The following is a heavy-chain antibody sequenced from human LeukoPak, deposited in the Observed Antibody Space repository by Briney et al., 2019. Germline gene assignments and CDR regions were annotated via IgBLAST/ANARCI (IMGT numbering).Heavy chain of an antibody. CDR3: AREEIVVVPAGAFDI. CDR1: GFTFSSYA. V-gene: IGHV3-30-3*01. CDR2: ISYDGSNK. D-gene: IGHD2-2*01. J-gene: IGHJ3*02. Sequence: PGGSLRLSCAASGFTFSSYAMHWVRQAPGKGLEWVAVISYDGSNKYYADSVKGRFTISRDNSKNTLYLQMNSLRAEGTAVYYCAREEIVVVPAGAFDIWGQGTMVTVSS.